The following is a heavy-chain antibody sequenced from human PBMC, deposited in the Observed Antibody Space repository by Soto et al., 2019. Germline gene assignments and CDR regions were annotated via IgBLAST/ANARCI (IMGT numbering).Heavy chain of an antibody. CDR2: ISSGGTTK. V-gene: IGHV3-30*03. CDR1: RFTFSNYG. CDR3: AEGYCGGACESRGTAFDF. D-gene: IGHD2-21*02. Sequence: LRLSCAASRFTFSNYGMHWVRQAPGKGLEWVAVISSGGTTKYYGDSVTGRFTISRDNFKNTLYLQMDSLRHEDTAVYYCAEGYCGGACESRGTAFDFWGQGTLVTVSS. J-gene: IGHJ4*02.